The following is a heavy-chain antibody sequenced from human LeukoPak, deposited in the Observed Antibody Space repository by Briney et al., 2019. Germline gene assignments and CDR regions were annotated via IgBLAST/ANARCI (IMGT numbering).Heavy chain of an antibody. CDR3: ARESGFMMVGEINADNWFDP. CDR2: ISDEGSKR. D-gene: IGHD3-3*01. Sequence: PGRSLRLSCSGAGFTFRDSAFHWVRQAPGKGLEWVAVISDEGSKRFYADSVKGRFTISRDNSRDTLYLHMQTLRPEDSAVYYCARESGFMMVGEINADNWFDPWGQGTPVTVSS. CDR1: GFTFRDSA. J-gene: IGHJ5*02. V-gene: IGHV3-30*04.